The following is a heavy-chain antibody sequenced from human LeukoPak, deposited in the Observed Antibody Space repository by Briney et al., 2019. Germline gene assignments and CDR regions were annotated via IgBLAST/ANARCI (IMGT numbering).Heavy chain of an antibody. Sequence: PGGSLRLSCAASGFTLSSYAMNWVRQAPGKGLEWVSAISGGGGTTYYADSVKGRFTISRDNSKNTLFLQMNSLRAEDTAVYYCAKDREGLSSGYDLEYFDYWGQGTLVTVSS. J-gene: IGHJ4*02. D-gene: IGHD5-12*01. CDR3: AKDREGLSSGYDLEYFDY. CDR2: ISGGGGTT. V-gene: IGHV3-23*01. CDR1: GFTLSSYA.